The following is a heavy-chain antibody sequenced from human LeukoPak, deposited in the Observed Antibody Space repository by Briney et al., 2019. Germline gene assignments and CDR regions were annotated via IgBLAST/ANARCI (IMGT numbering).Heavy chain of an antibody. CDR2: ISAYNGNT. D-gene: IGHD3-10*01. J-gene: IGHJ4*02. V-gene: IGHV1-18*01. CDR3: ARGLLWFGELLFSLDY. Sequence: VASVKVSCKASGYTFTSYGISWVRQAPGQGLEWMGWISAYNGNTNYAQKLQGRVTMTTDTSTSTAYMELRSLRSDDTAVYYCARGLLWFGELLFSLDYWGQGTLVTVSS. CDR1: GYTFTSYG.